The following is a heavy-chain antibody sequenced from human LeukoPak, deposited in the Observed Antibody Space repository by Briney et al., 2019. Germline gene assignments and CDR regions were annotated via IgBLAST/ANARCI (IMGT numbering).Heavy chain of an antibody. CDR3: ARGGYCTSTTCFVLAADFDY. J-gene: IGHJ4*02. D-gene: IGHD2-2*01. V-gene: IGHV1-2*02. CDR2: INPNSGGT. Sequence: ASVKVSCKASGHTFTGYYMHWVRQAPGQGLEWVGWINPNSGGTDYAQKFQGRVTMTRDTSISTAYMELSRLRSDDTAVYYCARGGYCTSTTCFVLAADFDYWGQGALVTVSS. CDR1: GHTFTGYY.